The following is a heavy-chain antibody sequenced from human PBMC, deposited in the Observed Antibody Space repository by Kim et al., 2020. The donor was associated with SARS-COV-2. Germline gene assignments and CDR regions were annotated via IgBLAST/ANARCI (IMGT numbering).Heavy chain of an antibody. Sequence: SQTLSLTCAISGDSVSSNSAAWNWIRQSPSRGLEWLGRTYYRSKWYNDYAVSVKSRITINPDTSKNQFSLQLNSVTPEDTAVYYCARDSPSSSWTWNYYYYGMDVWGQGTTVTVSS. CDR2: TYYRSKWYN. D-gene: IGHD6-13*01. V-gene: IGHV6-1*01. J-gene: IGHJ6*02. CDR3: ARDSPSSSWTWNYYYYGMDV. CDR1: GDSVSSNSAA.